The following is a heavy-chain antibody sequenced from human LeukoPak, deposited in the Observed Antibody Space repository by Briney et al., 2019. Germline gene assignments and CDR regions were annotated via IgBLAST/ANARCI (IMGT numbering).Heavy chain of an antibody. Sequence: GASVKVSCKASGGTFSSYAISWVRQAPGQGLEWMGGIIPIFGTANYAQKFQGRVTIAADESTSTAYMELSSLRSEDTAVYYCARVVNHRLGYWGQGTLVTVSS. CDR3: ARVVNHRLGY. CDR1: GGTFSSYA. CDR2: IIPIFGTA. D-gene: IGHD1-14*01. V-gene: IGHV1-69*13. J-gene: IGHJ4*02.